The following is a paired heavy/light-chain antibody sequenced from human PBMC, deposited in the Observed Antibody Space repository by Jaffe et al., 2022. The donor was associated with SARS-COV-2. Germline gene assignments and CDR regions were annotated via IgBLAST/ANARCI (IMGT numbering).Heavy chain of an antibody. V-gene: IGHV4-39*01. D-gene: IGHD3-10*01. CDR3: ATYYGSGSAFDH. CDR1: GVSISRTSYH. Sequence: QLQLEESGPGLLKPSETLSLTCAVSGVSISRTSYHWGWIRQPPEKGLEWIGTIYYSGDTYYNPSLQSRVAISRDTSKNQFSLRLNSVTAADTAVYYCATYYGSGSAFDHWGQGTLVSVSS. CDR2: IYYSGDT. J-gene: IGHJ4*02.
Light chain of an antibody. V-gene: IGKV2-30*01. J-gene: IGKJ4*01. CDR2: QVS. CDR3: MQGTHRTLT. Sequence: DVVMTQSPLSLPVTLGQPASISCRSSQSLVYSDGNTYLTWFQQRPGQSPRRLIYQVSNRDSGVPDRFSGSGSGTDFTLKISRVEAEDVGVYYCMQGTHRTLTFGGGTKVEIK. CDR1: QSLVYSDGNTY.